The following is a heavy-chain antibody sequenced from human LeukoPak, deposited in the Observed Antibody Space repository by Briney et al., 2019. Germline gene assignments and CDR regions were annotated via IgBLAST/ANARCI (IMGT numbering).Heavy chain of an antibody. CDR2: IYTSGST. CDR3: AREGYYDSSGYYYMVFDY. V-gene: IGHV4-61*02. Sequence: SETLSLTCTVSGGSISSGSYYWSWIRQPAGKGLEWIGRIYTSGSTNYNPSLKSRVTISVDTSKNQFSLKLSSVTAADTAVYYCAREGYYDSSGYYYMVFDYWGQGTLVTVSS. CDR1: GGSISSGSYY. D-gene: IGHD3-22*01. J-gene: IGHJ4*02.